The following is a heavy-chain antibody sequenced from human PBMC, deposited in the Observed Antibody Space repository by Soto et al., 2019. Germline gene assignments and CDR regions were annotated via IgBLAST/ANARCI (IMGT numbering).Heavy chain of an antibody. V-gene: IGHV3-23*01. Sequence: EVQLLESGGGLVQPGGSLRLSCVGSGFTFSSYVMSWVRQAPGKGLEWVSGISGGGSTKYYADSVKGRFTISRDNSKNTLYLQMDSLRAEDTAVYYCAKEAVPGSRVYFDYWGQGALVTVSS. CDR3: AKEAVPGSRVYFDY. J-gene: IGHJ4*02. CDR1: GFTFSSYV. D-gene: IGHD6-19*01. CDR2: ISGGGSTK.